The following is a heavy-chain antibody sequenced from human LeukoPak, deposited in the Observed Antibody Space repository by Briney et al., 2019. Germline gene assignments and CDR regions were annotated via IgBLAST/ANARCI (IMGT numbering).Heavy chain of an antibody. CDR1: GYTFTGYY. Sequence: AASVKVSCKASGYTFTGYYMHWVRQAPGQGLEWMGWINPNSGGTNYAQKFQGRVTMTRDTSISTAYMELSRLRSDDTAVYYCARDRKYYYHMDVWGKGTTVTVSS. D-gene: IGHD1-14*01. CDR2: INPNSGGT. V-gene: IGHV1-2*02. CDR3: ARDRKYYYHMDV. J-gene: IGHJ6*03.